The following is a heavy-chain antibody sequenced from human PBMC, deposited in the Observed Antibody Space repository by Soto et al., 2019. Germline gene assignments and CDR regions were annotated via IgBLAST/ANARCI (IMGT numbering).Heavy chain of an antibody. J-gene: IGHJ5*02. Sequence: SETLSLACAVSGDSISGGAYSWSWIRQPPVKGLEWIGYIYARGSTYYNPSLKSRVTMSVDRSKNQFSLNLSSVTAADTAVYFGARTLDYSGSACSNWIDPWGQGTLDTVST. CDR2: IYARGST. CDR3: ARTLDYSGSACSNWIDP. V-gene: IGHV4-30-2*01. D-gene: IGHD4-4*01. CDR1: GDSISGGAYS.